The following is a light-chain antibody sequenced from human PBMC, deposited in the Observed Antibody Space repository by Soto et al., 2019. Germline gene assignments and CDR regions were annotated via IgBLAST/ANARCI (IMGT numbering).Light chain of an antibody. CDR1: QSVLYSSNNKNY. CDR2: WAS. J-gene: IGKJ2*02. Sequence: DIVMTQSPDSLPVSLGEMATINCKSSQSVLYSSNNKNYLAWYQQKPGQPPKLLIYWASIRASGVPDRFSGSGSGTDFTLTISSLQAEDVAVYYCQHYYTTPRTFGQGTRLEIK. V-gene: IGKV4-1*01. CDR3: QHYYTTPRT.